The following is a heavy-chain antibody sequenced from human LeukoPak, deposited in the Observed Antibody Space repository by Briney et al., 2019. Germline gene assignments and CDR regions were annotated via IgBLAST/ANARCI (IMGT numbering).Heavy chain of an antibody. J-gene: IGHJ4*02. CDR2: FDLEDGET. Sequence: ASVKVSCKVSGYSLTELSKYWVRQAPGKGLEWMGGFDLEDGETIYAQKFEGRVTMTEDTSTDTVYKELSSLTSDDTAVYYCAVGDPYQLLEEWGQGTLVTVSS. D-gene: IGHD2-2*01. CDR3: AVGDPYQLLEE. CDR1: GYSLTELS. V-gene: IGHV1-24*01.